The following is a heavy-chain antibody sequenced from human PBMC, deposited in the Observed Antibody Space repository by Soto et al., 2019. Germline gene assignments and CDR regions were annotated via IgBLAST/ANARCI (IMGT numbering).Heavy chain of an antibody. V-gene: IGHV3-64*01. CDR1: GFTFRDYA. D-gene: IGHD3-22*01. J-gene: IGHJ4*02. CDR3: ARVAPYYYDNSGYYPLDY. CDR2: ITSNGGTT. Sequence: PGGSLRPACIASGFTFRDYAMAWVRQAPGKGLEFVSGITSNGGTTFYGHSVTGRFPISRDNSKNTLFLQMGSLIPDDTAVYYCARVAPYYYDNSGYYPLDYWGQGA.